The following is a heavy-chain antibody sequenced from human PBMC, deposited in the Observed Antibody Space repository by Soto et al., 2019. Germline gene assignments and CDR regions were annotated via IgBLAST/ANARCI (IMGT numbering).Heavy chain of an antibody. CDR2: IYYSGTT. D-gene: IGHD5-12*01. Sequence: PSETLSLTCNVSGGSISSGGNYWSWIRQHPGKGLEWIGYIYYSGTTYCNPSLKSRLTVSIDTSRNQFSLKLSSVTAADTAVYYCAREYSGYDKTRFDPWGQGTLVTVSS. V-gene: IGHV4-31*03. CDR1: GGSISSGGNY. J-gene: IGHJ5*02. CDR3: AREYSGYDKTRFDP.